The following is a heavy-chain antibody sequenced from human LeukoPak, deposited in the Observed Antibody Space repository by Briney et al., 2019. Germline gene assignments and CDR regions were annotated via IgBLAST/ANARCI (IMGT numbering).Heavy chain of an antibody. Sequence: SETLSLTCTVSGGSISSYYWSWVRQPPGEGLEWIGYIYYSGSTNYNPSLKSRVTISVDTSKNQFSLKLSSVTAADTAVYYCAREIVTGNFDLWGRGTLVTVSS. D-gene: IGHD7-27*01. CDR2: IYYSGST. CDR3: AREIVTGNFDL. CDR1: GGSISSYY. J-gene: IGHJ2*01. V-gene: IGHV4-59*01.